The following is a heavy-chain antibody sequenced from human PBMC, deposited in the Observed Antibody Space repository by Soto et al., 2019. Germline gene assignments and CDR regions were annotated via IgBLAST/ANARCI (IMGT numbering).Heavy chain of an antibody. CDR2: ISGSGGST. CDR1: GFTFSSYA. J-gene: IGHJ4*02. Sequence: GGSLRLSCAASGFTFSSYAMSWVRQAPGKGLEWVSAISGSGGSTYYADSVKGRFTISRDNSKNTLYLQMNSLRAEDTAVYYCASRRDMITFGGVIVPHVYWGQGTLVTVSS. V-gene: IGHV3-23*01. CDR3: ASRRDMITFGGVIVPHVY. D-gene: IGHD3-16*02.